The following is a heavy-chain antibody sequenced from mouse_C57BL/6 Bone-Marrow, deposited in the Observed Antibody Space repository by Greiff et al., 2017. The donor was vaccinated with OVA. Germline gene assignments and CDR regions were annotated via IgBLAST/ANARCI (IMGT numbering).Heavy chain of an antibody. D-gene: IGHD1-1*01. J-gene: IGHJ4*01. V-gene: IGHV1-69*01. CDR3: AREAVVATPYAMDY. CDR1: GYTFTSYW. Sequence: VQLQQPGAELVMPGASVKLSCKASGYTFTSYWMHWVKQRPGQGLEWIGEIDPSDSYTNYNQKFKGKSTLTVDKSSSTAYMQLCSLTSEDSAVYYCAREAVVATPYAMDYWGQGTSVTVSS. CDR2: IDPSDSYT.